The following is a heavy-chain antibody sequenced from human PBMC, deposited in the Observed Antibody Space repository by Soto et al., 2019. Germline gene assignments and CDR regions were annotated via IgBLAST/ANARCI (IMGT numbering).Heavy chain of an antibody. D-gene: IGHD1-7*01. J-gene: IGHJ5*02. CDR2: IYYSGST. Sequence: PSETLSLTCTVSGGSISSGYYYWSWIRQPPGKGLEWIGYIYYSGSTNYNPSLKSRVTISVDTSKNQFSLKLSSVTAADTAVYYCARGSYNWNYVGWFDPWGQGTLVTVSS. V-gene: IGHV4-61*01. CDR3: ARGSYNWNYVGWFDP. CDR1: GGSISSGYYY.